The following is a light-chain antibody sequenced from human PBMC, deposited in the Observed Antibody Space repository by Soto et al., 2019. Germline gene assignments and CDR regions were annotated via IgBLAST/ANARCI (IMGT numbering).Light chain of an antibody. Sequence: SYELTQPPSVSVAPGQTASISCGGNNIGIKDVYWYQQQPGQAPVLVIYDNRDRPSGIPERFSGSNSGNTATLTISRVEAGDEVDYYCQVWDTSSDHPVFGGGTKVTVL. CDR1: NIGIKD. CDR2: DNR. J-gene: IGLJ2*01. CDR3: QVWDTSSDHPV. V-gene: IGLV3-21*01.